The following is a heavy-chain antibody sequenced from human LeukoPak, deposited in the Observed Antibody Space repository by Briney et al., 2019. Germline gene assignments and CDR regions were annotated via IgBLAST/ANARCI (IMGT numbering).Heavy chain of an antibody. CDR2: INHSGST. D-gene: IGHD3-10*01. J-gene: IGHJ4*02. Sequence: PSETLSLTCAVYGGSFSGYYWSWIRQPPGKGLEWIGEINHSGSTNYNPSLKSRVTISVDTSKTQFSLKLSSVTAADTAVYYCARGRLYYGSGSYYDYWGQGTLVTVSS. CDR3: ARGRLYYGSGSYYDY. V-gene: IGHV4-34*01. CDR1: GGSFSGYY.